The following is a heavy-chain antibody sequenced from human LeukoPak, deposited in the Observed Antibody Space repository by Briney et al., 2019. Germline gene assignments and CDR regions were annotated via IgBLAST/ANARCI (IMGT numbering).Heavy chain of an antibody. CDR3: AKVPRSSLGY. Sequence: GGSLRLSCAASGVIVSSKYMTWVRQAPGKGLEWVSVLYSGGNTYYADSVKGRFTISRDNSKNTLYLQMNSLRVEDTAIYYCAKVPRSSLGYWGQGTLVTVSS. D-gene: IGHD3-10*01. V-gene: IGHV3-53*01. CDR1: GVIVSSKY. CDR2: LYSGGNT. J-gene: IGHJ4*02.